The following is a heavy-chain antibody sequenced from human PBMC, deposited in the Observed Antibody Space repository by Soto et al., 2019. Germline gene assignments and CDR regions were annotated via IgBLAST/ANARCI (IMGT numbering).Heavy chain of an antibody. Sequence: GGSLRLSCSASGFTASSNYMSWVRQAPGKGLEWVSAISGSGGSTYYADSVKGRFTISRDNSKNTLYLQMNSLRAEDTAVYYCAKQLLSHPGIAVAGPPMDVWGQGTTVTVSS. V-gene: IGHV3-23*01. J-gene: IGHJ6*02. CDR3: AKQLLSHPGIAVAGPPMDV. CDR2: ISGSGGST. D-gene: IGHD6-19*01. CDR1: GFTASSNY.